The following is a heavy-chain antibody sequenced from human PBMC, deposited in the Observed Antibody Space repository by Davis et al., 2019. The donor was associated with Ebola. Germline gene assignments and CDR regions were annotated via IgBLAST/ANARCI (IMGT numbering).Heavy chain of an antibody. V-gene: IGHV4-39*01. D-gene: IGHD2-15*01. J-gene: IGHJ4*02. Sequence: MPGGSLRLSCYVPGVPTRRSGYYRGWACQPPGKGLEWIGTLHFRGSTYYSPSLTGRVTLSGDSSKNEFSLTLESVTAADTGVYYCARLVTACSGGICYSDFDDWGQGTLVTVSS. CDR2: LHFRGST. CDR1: GVPTRRSGYY. CDR3: ARLVTACSGGICYSDFDD.